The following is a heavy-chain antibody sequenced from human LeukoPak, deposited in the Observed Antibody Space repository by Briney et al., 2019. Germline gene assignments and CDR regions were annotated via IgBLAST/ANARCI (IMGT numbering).Heavy chain of an antibody. V-gene: IGHV1-8*01. J-gene: IGHJ6*02. Sequence: ASVKVSCKASGYTFTSYDINWVRQATGHGLEWMGWMNPNSGNTGYAQKFQGRVTMTRNTSISTAYMELSSLRSEDTAVYYCARGLTMIKRARRYGMDVWGQGTTVTVSS. CDR3: ARGLTMIKRARRYGMDV. CDR1: GYTFTSYD. CDR2: MNPNSGNT. D-gene: IGHD3-22*01.